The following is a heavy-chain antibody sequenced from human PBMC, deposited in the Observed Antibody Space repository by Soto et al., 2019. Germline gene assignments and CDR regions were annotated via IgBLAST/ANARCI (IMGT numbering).Heavy chain of an antibody. D-gene: IGHD2-2*02. V-gene: IGHV1-69*13. Sequence: SVKVSCKASGGTFSSYAISWVRQAPGQGLEWMGGIIPIFGTANYAQKFQGRVTITADESTSTAYVELSSLRSEDTAVYYCALGPYCSSTSCYKGLYYYYYGMDVWGQGTTVTVSS. CDR3: ALGPYCSSTSCYKGLYYYYYGMDV. CDR1: GGTFSSYA. CDR2: IIPIFGTA. J-gene: IGHJ6*02.